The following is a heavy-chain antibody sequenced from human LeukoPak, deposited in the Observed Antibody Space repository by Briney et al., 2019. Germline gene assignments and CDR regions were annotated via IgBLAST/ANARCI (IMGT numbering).Heavy chain of an antibody. CDR2: VDPEDGET. CDR1: GYTFTDYY. CDR3: ATENFEVGATLLDY. V-gene: IGHV1-69-2*01. J-gene: IGHJ4*02. D-gene: IGHD1-26*01. Sequence: ASVKVSCKVSGYTFTDYYMHWVQQAPGKGLEWVGLVDPEDGETIYAEKFQGRVTITADTSTDTAYMELSSLRSEDTAVYYCATENFEVGATLLDYWGQGTLVTVSS.